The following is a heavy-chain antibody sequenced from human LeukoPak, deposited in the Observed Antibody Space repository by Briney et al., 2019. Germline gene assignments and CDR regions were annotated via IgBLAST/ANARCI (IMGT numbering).Heavy chain of an antibody. J-gene: IGHJ4*02. V-gene: IGHV4-4*02. D-gene: IGHD6-13*01. CDR2: IYHSGST. CDR1: GGSISSSNW. Sequence: SGTLSLTCAVSGGSISSSNWWSWVRQPPGKGLEWIGEIYHSGSTNYNPSLKSRVTISVDKSKNQFSLKLSSVTAADTAVYYCARDFSVIAAAGTITDYWGQGTLVAVSS. CDR3: ARDFSVIAAAGTITDY.